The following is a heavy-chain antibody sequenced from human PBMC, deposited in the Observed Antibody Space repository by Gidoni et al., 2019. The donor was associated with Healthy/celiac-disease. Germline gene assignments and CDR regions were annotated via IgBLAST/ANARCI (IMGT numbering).Heavy chain of an antibody. V-gene: IGHV1-18*01. D-gene: IGHD3-22*01. Sequence: QVQLVQSGAEVKKPGASVKVSCKASGYTFTSYGISWVRQAPGQGLEWMGWISAYNGNTNYAQKLQGRVTMTTDTSTSTAYMELRSLRSDDTAVYYCARITYYYDSSGYYAAPDDYWGQGTLVTVSS. J-gene: IGHJ4*02. CDR1: GYTFTSYG. CDR2: ISAYNGNT. CDR3: ARITYYYDSSGYYAAPDDY.